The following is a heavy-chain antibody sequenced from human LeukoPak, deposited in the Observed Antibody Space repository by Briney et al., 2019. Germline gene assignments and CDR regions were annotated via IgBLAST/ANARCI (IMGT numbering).Heavy chain of an antibody. V-gene: IGHV3-66*01. D-gene: IGHD4-17*01. J-gene: IGHJ4*02. CDR2: IYSGGRT. Sequence: GRSLRLSCAASGFTVSGKYMSWVRQAPGKGLEWVSVIYSGGRTYYADSVKGRFTISRDNSKNTLYLQMNSLRVADTAVYYCASRTVGDYPYFDHWGQGTLVIVSS. CDR3: ASRTVGDYPYFDH. CDR1: GFTVSGKY.